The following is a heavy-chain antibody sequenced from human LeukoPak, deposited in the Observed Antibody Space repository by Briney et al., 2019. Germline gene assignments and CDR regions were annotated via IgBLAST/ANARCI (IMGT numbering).Heavy chain of an antibody. Sequence: PSETLSLTCTVSGDSISSYYWSWIRQPPGKGLEWIGSIYHSGSTYYNPSLKSRVTISVDTSKNQFSLKLSSVTAADTAVYYCATVVDASSSGFNWFDPWGQGTLVTVSS. D-gene: IGHD6-6*01. CDR3: ATVVDASSSGFNWFDP. CDR1: GDSISSYY. J-gene: IGHJ5*02. V-gene: IGHV4-59*04. CDR2: IYHSGST.